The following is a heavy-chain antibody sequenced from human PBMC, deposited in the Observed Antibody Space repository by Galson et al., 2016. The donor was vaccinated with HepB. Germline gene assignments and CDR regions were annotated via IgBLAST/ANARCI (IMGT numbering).Heavy chain of an antibody. CDR2: ISRDSTYI. Sequence: SLRLSCAASGFTFSSYIMNWVRQAPGKGLEWVSSISRDSTYIYSADSVEGRFTISRDNARNSLYLHMNSLRAEDTAVYYCARDLGGRGTQLWSRGKGFDYWGQGALVTVSS. V-gene: IGHV3-21*01. J-gene: IGHJ4*02. CDR3: ARDLGGRGTQLWSRGKGFDY. CDR1: GFTFSSYI. D-gene: IGHD5-18*01.